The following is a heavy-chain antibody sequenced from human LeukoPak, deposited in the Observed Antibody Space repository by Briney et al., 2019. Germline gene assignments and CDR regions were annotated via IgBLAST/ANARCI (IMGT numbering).Heavy chain of an antibody. V-gene: IGHV1-69*05. Sequence: GASVKVSCKASGGTFSSYAISWVRQAPGQGLEWMGGIIPIFGTANYAQKFQGRVTITTDESTSTAYMELSSLRSEDTAVYYCASQYSGSPNWFDPWGQGTLVTVSS. CDR3: ASQYSGSPNWFDP. D-gene: IGHD1-26*01. CDR1: GGTFSSYA. J-gene: IGHJ5*02. CDR2: IIPIFGTA.